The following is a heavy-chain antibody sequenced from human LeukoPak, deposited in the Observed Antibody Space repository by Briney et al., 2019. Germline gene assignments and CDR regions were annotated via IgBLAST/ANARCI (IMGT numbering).Heavy chain of an antibody. D-gene: IGHD6-13*01. J-gene: IGHJ4*02. CDR3: ARDRESNWFPYLDS. V-gene: IGHV3-7*01. CDR2: IKEDGRAK. Sequence: GGSLRLSCAASGFTFTNYLMSWVRQAPGKGLEWVANIKEDGRAKYYVDSVRGRFTISRDNAKNSLYLQMDSLRAEDTAVYYCARDRESNWFPYLDSRGQGTLVTVSS. CDR1: GFTFTNYL.